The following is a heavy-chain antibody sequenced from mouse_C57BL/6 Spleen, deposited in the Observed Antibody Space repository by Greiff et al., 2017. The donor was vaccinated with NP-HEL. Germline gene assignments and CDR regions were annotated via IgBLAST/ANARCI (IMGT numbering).Heavy chain of an antibody. CDR2: IYPGDGDT. J-gene: IGHJ2*01. V-gene: IGHV1-82*01. CDR3: AREVTYYSNSYFDY. CDR1: GYAFSSSW. D-gene: IGHD2-5*01. Sequence: QVQLKESGPELVKPGASVKISCKASGYAFSSSWMNWVKQRPGKGLEWIGRIYPGDGDTNYNGKFKGKATLTADKSSSTAYMQLSSLTSEDSAVYFCAREVTYYSNSYFDYWGQGTTLTVSS.